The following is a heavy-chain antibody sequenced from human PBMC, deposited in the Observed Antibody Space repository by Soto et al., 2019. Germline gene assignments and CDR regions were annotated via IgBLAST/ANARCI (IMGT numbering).Heavy chain of an antibody. D-gene: IGHD4-17*01. CDR3: ARETYGDYVGYFDP. CDR1: DASISRYC. V-gene: IGHV4-59*12. J-gene: IGHJ5*02. Sequence: ASEPRSLTRTVSDASISRYCGRCNRQRPGKGLEWIGYIYYSGSTNYTPSLKSRVTISVDRSKTQFSLKVRSVTAADTAVYYCARETYGDYVGYFDPWGQGIQVTVSS. CDR2: IYYSGST.